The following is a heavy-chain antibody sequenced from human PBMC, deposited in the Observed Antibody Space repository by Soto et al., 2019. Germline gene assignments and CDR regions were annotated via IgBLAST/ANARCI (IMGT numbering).Heavy chain of an antibody. CDR1: GGSISGSSFY. V-gene: IGHV4-39*01. J-gene: IGHJ4*02. CDR2: IHYSGST. D-gene: IGHD2-8*01. CDR3: ARQSMGYSVEVDY. Sequence: SETLSLTCAVSGGSISGSSFYWGWIRQPPEKGLESIVSIHYSGSTYYNPSLKSRVTMSVDTSKNQFSLKLTSVTAADTAVYYCARQSMGYSVEVDYWGQGTLLTVSS.